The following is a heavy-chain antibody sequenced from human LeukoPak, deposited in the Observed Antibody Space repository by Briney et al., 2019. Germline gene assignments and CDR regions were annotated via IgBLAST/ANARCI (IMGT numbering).Heavy chain of an antibody. CDR1: GFSFRSYA. J-gene: IGHJ4*02. V-gene: IGHV3-23*01. Sequence: GGSLRLSCAASGFSFRSYAMSWVRQAPGKGLEWVSTFVGNGGSTYYADSVKGRFTVSRDNSKNTLFLQMNSLRAEDTAVYYCAKDIYGDYGGFDYWGQGTLVTVSS. D-gene: IGHD4-17*01. CDR3: AKDIYGDYGGFDY. CDR2: FVGNGGST.